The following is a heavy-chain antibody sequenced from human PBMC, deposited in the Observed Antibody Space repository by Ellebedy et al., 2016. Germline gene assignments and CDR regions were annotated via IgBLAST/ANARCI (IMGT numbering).Heavy chain of an antibody. CDR2: INAGNGNT. Sequence: ASVKVSXXASGYTFTSYAMHWVRQAPGQRLEWMGWINAGNGNTKYSQKFQGRVTITRDTSASTAYMELSSLRSEDTAVYYCARSGGYDSDDAFDIWGQGTMVTVSS. J-gene: IGHJ3*02. V-gene: IGHV1-3*01. CDR3: ARSGGYDSDDAFDI. CDR1: GYTFTSYA. D-gene: IGHD5-12*01.